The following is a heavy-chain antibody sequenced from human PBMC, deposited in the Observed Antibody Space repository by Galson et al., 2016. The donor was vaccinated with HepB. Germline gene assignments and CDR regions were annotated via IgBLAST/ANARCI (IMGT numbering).Heavy chain of an antibody. Sequence: SETLSLTCTVSGGSISRYYWSWIRQPPGKGLEWIGYVYDSGSTEYNPSLKSRVTIPVDTSKNQFSLKLGSVTAADTAVYYCARGARPLGPVTHRRGHLDYWGQGILVTVSS. J-gene: IGHJ4*02. V-gene: IGHV4-59*01. D-gene: IGHD4-17*01. CDR1: GGSISRYY. CDR2: VYDSGST. CDR3: ARGARPLGPVTHRRGHLDY.